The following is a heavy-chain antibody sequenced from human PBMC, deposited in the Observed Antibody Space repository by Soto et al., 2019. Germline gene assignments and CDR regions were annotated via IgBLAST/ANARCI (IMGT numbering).Heavy chain of an antibody. CDR1: GGSVSSKSYY. Sequence: QVQLQESGPGLVKPSETLSLTCTVSGGSVSSKSYYWSWIRQPPGKGLEWIGYIYYSGSTKSNLSLKSRITISLDTSKSQFSLRLSSVTAADTAVYYCARDGGYSGTYYFDYWGQGTLVTVSS. J-gene: IGHJ4*02. CDR2: IYYSGST. V-gene: IGHV4-61*01. CDR3: ARDGGYSGTYYFDY. D-gene: IGHD1-26*01.